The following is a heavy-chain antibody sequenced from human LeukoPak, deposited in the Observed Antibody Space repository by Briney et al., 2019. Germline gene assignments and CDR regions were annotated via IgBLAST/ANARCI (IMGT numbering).Heavy chain of an antibody. V-gene: IGHV3-21*01. CDR1: GFIFSSYS. D-gene: IGHD3-9*01. Sequence: PGGSLRLSCAASGFIFSSYSMNWVRQAPGKGLEWVSYISSSSGYIYYADSVKGRFTISRDNAKNSLYLQMNSLRAEDTAVYYCARLIDAGADILTGVNYWGQGTLVTVSS. CDR2: ISSSSGYI. CDR3: ARLIDAGADILTGVNY. J-gene: IGHJ4*02.